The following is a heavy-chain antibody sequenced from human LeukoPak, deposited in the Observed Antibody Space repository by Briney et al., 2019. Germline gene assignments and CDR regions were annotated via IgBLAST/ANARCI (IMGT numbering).Heavy chain of an antibody. Sequence: GGSLRLSCAASGFTFSNSAMNWVRQAPGKGLEWVSAINGRGGSTYYADSVKGRFTISRDNSKNTLYLQMNSLRADDTAIYYCAKAGSSTWYFFDYWGQGTLVTVSS. D-gene: IGHD6-13*01. CDR2: INGRGGST. J-gene: IGHJ4*02. CDR3: AKAGSSTWYFFDY. CDR1: GFTFSNSA. V-gene: IGHV3-23*01.